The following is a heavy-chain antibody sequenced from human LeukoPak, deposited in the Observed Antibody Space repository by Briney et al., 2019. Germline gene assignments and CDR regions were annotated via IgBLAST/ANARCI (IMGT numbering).Heavy chain of an antibody. D-gene: IGHD3-10*01. J-gene: IGHJ5*02. Sequence: SETLSLTCTVSGGSISSYYWSWIRQPAGKGLEWIGRIYTSGSITYNPSLKSRVSMSVDTSENQFSLKLSSVTAADTAVYYCARDSGTTGEVKFDPWGQGTLVTVSS. CDR3: ARDSGTTGEVKFDP. V-gene: IGHV4-4*07. CDR2: IYTSGSI. CDR1: GGSISSYY.